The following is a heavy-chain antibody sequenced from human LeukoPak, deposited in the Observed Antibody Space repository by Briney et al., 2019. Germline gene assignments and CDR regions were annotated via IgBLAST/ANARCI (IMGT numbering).Heavy chain of an antibody. V-gene: IGHV3-30*18. D-gene: IGHD1-26*01. Sequence: GGSLRLSCAASGFSFSSYGMHWGRQAPGKGLEWVAVISYDGSNKYYADSVKGRFTISRDNSKNTLYLQMNSLRTEDTAVYYCAKSSGAYYVGAFDIWGQGTMVTVSS. CDR3: AKSSGAYYVGAFDI. CDR2: ISYDGSNK. J-gene: IGHJ3*02. CDR1: GFSFSSYG.